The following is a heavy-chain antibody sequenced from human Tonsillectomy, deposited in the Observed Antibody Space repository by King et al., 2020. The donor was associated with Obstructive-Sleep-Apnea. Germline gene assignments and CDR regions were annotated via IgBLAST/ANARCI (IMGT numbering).Heavy chain of an antibody. J-gene: IGHJ4*02. CDR1: GFTFNNYW. CDR3: ARIGYSSSSFDY. D-gene: IGHD6-13*01. Sequence: VQLVESGGGLVQPGGSLRLSCAASGFTFNNYWMSWVRQAPGRGLEWVANLKQDGSGKDYVDSLKGGFTSSIDNAKNLVHLQMDSLRAEDTAVYHCARIGYSSSSFDYWGQGTLVTVSS. V-gene: IGHV3-7*03. CDR2: LKQDGSGK.